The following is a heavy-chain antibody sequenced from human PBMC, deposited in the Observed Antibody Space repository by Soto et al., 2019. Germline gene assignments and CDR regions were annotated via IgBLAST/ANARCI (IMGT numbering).Heavy chain of an antibody. D-gene: IGHD7-27*01. CDR3: ARQHTLTGDSYYYYGMDV. Sequence: QVQLVQSGAEVKKPGSSVKVSCKASGGTFSSYAISWVRQAPGQGLEWMGGIIPIFGTANYAQKFQGRVTITADESTSTAYMELSSLRSEDTAVYYCARQHTLTGDSYYYYGMDVWGQETTVTVSS. CDR2: IIPIFGTA. V-gene: IGHV1-69*12. CDR1: GGTFSSYA. J-gene: IGHJ6*02.